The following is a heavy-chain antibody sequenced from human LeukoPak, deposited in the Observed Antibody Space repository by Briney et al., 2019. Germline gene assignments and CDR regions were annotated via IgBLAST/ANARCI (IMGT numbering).Heavy chain of an antibody. Sequence: GGSLRLSCAASGFTFIDYTLNWVRQAPGKGLEWVSSISSSSTYIYYADSVKGRFTISIDNAKNSLYLQMDSLRAEDTATYYCATELPDSSSWTLHHWGQGILATVSS. CDR3: ATELPDSSSWTLHH. J-gene: IGHJ1*01. V-gene: IGHV3-21*01. CDR1: GFTFIDYT. CDR2: ISSSSTYI. D-gene: IGHD6-13*01.